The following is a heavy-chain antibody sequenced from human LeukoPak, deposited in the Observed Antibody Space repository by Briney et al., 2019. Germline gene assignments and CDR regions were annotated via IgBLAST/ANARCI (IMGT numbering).Heavy chain of an antibody. Sequence: SETLSLTRTVSGGSISSGSYYWSWIRQPAGKGLEWIGRICTSGSTNYNPSLKSRVTISVDTSKNQFSLKLSSVTAADTAVYYCARNPIAAAGTSYYYYYFYMDVWGKGTTVTASS. D-gene: IGHD6-13*01. CDR1: GGSISSGSYY. CDR2: ICTSGST. J-gene: IGHJ6*03. CDR3: ARNPIAAAGTSYYYYYFYMDV. V-gene: IGHV4-61*02.